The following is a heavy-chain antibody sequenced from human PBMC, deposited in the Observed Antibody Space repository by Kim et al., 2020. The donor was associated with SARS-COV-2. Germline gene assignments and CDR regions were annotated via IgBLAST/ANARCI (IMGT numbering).Heavy chain of an antibody. CDR1: GYTFTSYY. CDR3: ARDGFEIPYYYYGMDV. J-gene: IGHJ6*02. V-gene: IGHV1-46*01. Sequence: ASVKVSCKASGYTFTSYYMHWVRQAPGQGLEWMGIINPSGGSTSYAQKFQGRVTMTRDTSTSTVYMELSSLRSEDTAVYYCARDGFEIPYYYYGMDVWGQGTTVTVSS. D-gene: IGHD3-10*01. CDR2: INPSGGST.